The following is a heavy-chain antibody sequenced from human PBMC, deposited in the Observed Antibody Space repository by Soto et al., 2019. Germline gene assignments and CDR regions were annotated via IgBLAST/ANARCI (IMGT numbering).Heavy chain of an antibody. J-gene: IGHJ4*02. CDR2: INHSGST. D-gene: IGHD3-9*01. CDR3: ASDSDRTGLDY. V-gene: IGHV4-34*01. CDR1: GGSFSGYY. Sequence: KPSETLSLTCAVYGGSFSGYYWSWIRQPPGKGLEWIGEINHSGSTNYNPSLKSRVTISVDTSKNQFSLKLSSLTAADTAVYYCASDSDRTGLDYWGQGTLVTVSS.